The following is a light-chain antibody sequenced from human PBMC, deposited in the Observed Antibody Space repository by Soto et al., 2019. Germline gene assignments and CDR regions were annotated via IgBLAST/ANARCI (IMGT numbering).Light chain of an antibody. CDR2: DAS. J-gene: IGKJ4*02. V-gene: IGKV3-15*01. CDR1: QSVSRN. Sequence: EIVMTQSPATLSVSPGERATLSYRASQSVSRNVAWYQQKPGQAPRLLIHDASTRATGISVRFSGSGSGTEFTLTISSLQFEDFAVYYCQQYNNWLWTFGGGTKVEI. CDR3: QQYNNWLWT.